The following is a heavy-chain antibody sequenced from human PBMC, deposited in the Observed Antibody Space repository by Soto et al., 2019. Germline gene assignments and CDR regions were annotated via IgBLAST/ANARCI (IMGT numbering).Heavy chain of an antibody. CDR3: ARLPHSGPSGHGMDV. CDR1: GGSISSYY. V-gene: IGHV4-59*01. CDR2: IYYSGST. Sequence: TLSLTCTVSGGSISSYYWSWIRQPPGKGLEWIGYIYYSGSTNYNPSLKSRVTISVDTSKNQFSLKLSSVTAADTAVYYCARLPHSGPSGHGMDVWGQGTTVTVSS. D-gene: IGHD3-10*01. J-gene: IGHJ6*02.